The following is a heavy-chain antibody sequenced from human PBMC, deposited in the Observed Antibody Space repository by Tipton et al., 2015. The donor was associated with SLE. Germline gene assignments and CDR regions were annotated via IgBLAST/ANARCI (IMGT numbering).Heavy chain of an antibody. CDR1: GFTFSSYA. J-gene: IGHJ3*02. D-gene: IGHD2-15*01. CDR3: ATSPPYCSGGSCYRRGAFDI. Sequence: SGPEVKKPGASVKVSCKASGFTFSSYAMSWVRQAPGKGLEWVSAISGSGGSTYYADSVKGRFTISRDNSKNTLYLQMNSLRAEDTAVYYCATSPPYCSGGSCYRRGAFDIWGQGTMVTVSS. CDR2: ISGSGGST. V-gene: IGHV3-23*01.